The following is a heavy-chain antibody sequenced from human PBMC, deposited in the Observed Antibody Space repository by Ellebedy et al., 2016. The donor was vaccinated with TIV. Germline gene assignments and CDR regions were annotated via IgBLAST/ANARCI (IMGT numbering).Heavy chain of an antibody. CDR1: GFTFSDHW. Sequence: GESLKISXAASGFTFSDHWMSWVRQAPGKGLEWVANIKEDGSGKLYVDSVKGRFIISRDSTRNSFHLQMHSLRAEDTAVYYCARDGRLIYDWGQGTLVTVSS. CDR2: IKEDGSGK. CDR3: ARDGRLIYD. D-gene: IGHD5-12*01. J-gene: IGHJ4*02. V-gene: IGHV3-7*01.